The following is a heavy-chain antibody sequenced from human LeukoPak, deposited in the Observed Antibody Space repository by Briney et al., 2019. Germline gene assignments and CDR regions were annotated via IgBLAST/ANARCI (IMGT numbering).Heavy chain of an antibody. D-gene: IGHD3-10*01. Sequence: TGGSLRLSCAASGFTFSSYAMSWVRQAPGKGLEWVSALSGSGGSTYYADSVKGRFTISRDNSKNTLYLQMNSLRAEDTAVYYCAKDRASAVLWFGELSRWGQGTLVTVSS. CDR2: LSGSGGST. CDR1: GFTFSSYA. J-gene: IGHJ4*02. V-gene: IGHV3-23*01. CDR3: AKDRASAVLWFGELSR.